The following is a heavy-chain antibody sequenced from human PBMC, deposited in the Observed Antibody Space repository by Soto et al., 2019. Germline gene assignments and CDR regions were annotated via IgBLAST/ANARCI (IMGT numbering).Heavy chain of an antibody. V-gene: IGHV3-30*18. Sequence: GGSLRLSCAASGFTFSSYGMHWVRQAPGKGLEWVAVISYDGSNKYYADSVKGRFTISRDNSKNTLYLQMNSLRAEDTAVYYCAKDGWELLRSYFDYWGQGTLVTVSS. D-gene: IGHD1-26*01. CDR1: GFTFSSYG. CDR2: ISYDGSNK. CDR3: AKDGWELLRSYFDY. J-gene: IGHJ4*02.